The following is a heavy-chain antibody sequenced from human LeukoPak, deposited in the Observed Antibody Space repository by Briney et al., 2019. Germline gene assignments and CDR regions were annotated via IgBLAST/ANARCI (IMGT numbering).Heavy chain of an antibody. Sequence: GASVKVSCKTSGYNFVNYGVSWVRQAPGQGLEWMGWISAVNGDANSAHKFRGRLSMTMDTSTSTAYMELRSLRSDDTALYFCARDYKSSCGGATCLYFDYWGQGTLVTVSS. V-gene: IGHV1-18*01. J-gene: IGHJ4*02. CDR3: ARDYKSSCGGATCLYFDY. CDR1: GYNFVNYG. CDR2: ISAVNGDA. D-gene: IGHD2-21*01.